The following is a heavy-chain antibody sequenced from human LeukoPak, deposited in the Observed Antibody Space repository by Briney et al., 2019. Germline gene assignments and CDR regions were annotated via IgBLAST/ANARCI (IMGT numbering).Heavy chain of an antibody. D-gene: IGHD5-18*01. CDR3: ASRASDTAMIDYYYYMDV. CDR2: IYYSGST. Sequence: PSETLSLTCTVSGGSISSYYWSWIRQPPGKGLEWIGYIYYSGSTNYNPSLKSRVTISVDTSKNQFSLKLSSVTAADTAVYYCASRASDTAMIDYYYYMDVGGKGTTVTVSS. V-gene: IGHV4-59*01. J-gene: IGHJ6*03. CDR1: GGSISSYY.